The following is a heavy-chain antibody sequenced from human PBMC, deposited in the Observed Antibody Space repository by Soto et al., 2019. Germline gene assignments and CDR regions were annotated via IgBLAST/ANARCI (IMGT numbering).Heavy chain of an antibody. D-gene: IGHD1-1*01. J-gene: IGHJ4*02. Sequence: GSMRLSCAASGFTFSSHGMSWVRQAPGKGLEWVSSISSGGDLTYYADSVKVRFTVSRDNLKNTLSLHMDSLRAEYTATYYCAKIGQIGNWFFDYCGQGTLVTVSS. CDR1: GFTFSSHG. V-gene: IGHV3-23*01. CDR2: ISSGGDLT. CDR3: AKIGQIGNWFFDY.